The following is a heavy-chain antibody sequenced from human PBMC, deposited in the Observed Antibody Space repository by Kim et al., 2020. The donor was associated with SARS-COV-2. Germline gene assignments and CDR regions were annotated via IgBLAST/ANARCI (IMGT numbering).Heavy chain of an antibody. V-gene: IGHV1-69*06. Sequence: SVKVSCKASGGTFSSDAVSWVRQAPGQGLEWMGGIIPIFPTADYAQRFQGRVTITADKSTSTAYMDLSSLRSDDTAVYYCARGGYCSGGSCYSPYYFDYWGQGTLVTVSS. CDR1: GGTFSSDA. CDR2: IIPIFPTA. J-gene: IGHJ4*02. D-gene: IGHD2-15*01. CDR3: ARGGYCSGGSCYSPYYFDY.